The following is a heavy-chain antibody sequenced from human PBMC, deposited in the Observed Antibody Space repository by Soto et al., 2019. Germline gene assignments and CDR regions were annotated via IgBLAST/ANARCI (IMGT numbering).Heavy chain of an antibody. V-gene: IGHV1-18*01. J-gene: IGHJ5*02. CDR1: GYTFTNYG. CDR3: ARDRKYSNYWFDP. D-gene: IGHD6-6*01. CDR2: TSSYSGIT. Sequence: QVQLVQSGPEVTKPGASVKVSCKASGYTFTNYGISWVRQAPGQGLEWMGWTSSYSGITNYAQQFQGRVTMNTDYSTSTAYMELRSLRSDDTAVYYCARDRKYSNYWFDPWGQGTLVTVSS.